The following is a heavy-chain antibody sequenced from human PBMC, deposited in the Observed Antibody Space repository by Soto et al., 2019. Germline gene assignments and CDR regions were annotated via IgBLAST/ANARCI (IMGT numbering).Heavy chain of an antibody. CDR2: ISAYNGNT. J-gene: IGHJ3*02. CDR3: AREPVLVVVNHDAFDT. Sequence: ASVKVSYKASGYTFTSYGISWVRQAPGQGLEWMGWISAYNGNTNYAQKLQGRVTMTTDTSTSTAYMELRSLRSDDTAVYYCAREPVLVVVNHDAFDTLCQETMLSVS. V-gene: IGHV1-18*01. D-gene: IGHD3-22*01. CDR1: GYTFTSYG.